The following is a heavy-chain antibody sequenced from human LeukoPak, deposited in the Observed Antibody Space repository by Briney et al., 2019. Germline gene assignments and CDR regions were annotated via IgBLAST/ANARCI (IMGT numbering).Heavy chain of an antibody. CDR3: ARGPPFATMVREYYFDY. CDR1: GFTFSSYA. J-gene: IGHJ4*02. V-gene: IGHV3-64*01. D-gene: IGHD3-10*01. CDR2: ISSNGGST. Sequence: GGSLRLSCAASGFTFSSYAMHWVRQAPGRGLEYVSAISSNGGSTYYANSVKGRFTISRDNSKNTLYLQMGSLRAEDMAVYYCARGPPFATMVREYYFDYWGQGTLVTVSS.